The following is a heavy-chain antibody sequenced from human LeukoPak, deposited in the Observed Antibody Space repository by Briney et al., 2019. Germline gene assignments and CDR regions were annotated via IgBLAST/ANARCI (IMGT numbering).Heavy chain of an antibody. V-gene: IGHV3-11*01. Sequence: KSGGSLRLSCAASGFTFSDYYMSWIRQAPGKGLEWVSYISSSGSTIYYADSVKGRFTISRDNAKNSLYLQMNSLRAEDTAVYYCARDGQITISGVVDSGDWFDPWGQGTLVTVSS. J-gene: IGHJ5*02. CDR3: ARDGQITISGVVDSGDWFDP. D-gene: IGHD3-3*01. CDR1: GFTFSDYY. CDR2: ISSSGSTI.